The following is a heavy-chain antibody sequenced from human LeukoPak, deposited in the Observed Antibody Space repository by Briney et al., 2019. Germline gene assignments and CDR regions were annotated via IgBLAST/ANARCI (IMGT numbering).Heavy chain of an antibody. Sequence: ASVKVSCKASGYTFTSYDINWVRQATGQGLEWMGWMNPNSGNTGYAQKFQGRVTMTRNTSISTAYMELSSLRSEDTAVYYCARGGRSGWYAYYYGTDVWGQGTTVTVSS. J-gene: IGHJ6*02. D-gene: IGHD6-19*01. CDR1: GYTFTSYD. V-gene: IGHV1-8*01. CDR3: ARGGRSGWYAYYYGTDV. CDR2: MNPNSGNT.